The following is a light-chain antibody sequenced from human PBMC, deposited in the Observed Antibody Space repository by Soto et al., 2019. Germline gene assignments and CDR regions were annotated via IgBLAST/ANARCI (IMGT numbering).Light chain of an antibody. CDR1: QSISTY. V-gene: IGKV1-39*01. CDR3: QQTYSTPPT. J-gene: IGKJ1*01. Sequence: DIPITESPSSVSASVGDRVTITCRASQSISTYLNWYQQKAGLAPKLLIYAASSLQSGVPSRFSGSGSGTDFTLTISSLQPEDFATYYCQQTYSTPPTFGQGTKVDIK. CDR2: AAS.